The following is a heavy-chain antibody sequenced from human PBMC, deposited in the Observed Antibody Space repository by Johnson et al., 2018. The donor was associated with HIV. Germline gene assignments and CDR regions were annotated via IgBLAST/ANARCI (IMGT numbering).Heavy chain of an antibody. CDR3: ATQGGTTSFDI. D-gene: IGHD1-7*01. CDR2: IWYDGSNK. Sequence: QVKLVESGGGVVQPGRSLRLSCAASGFTFNNFAMHWVRQAPGKGLEWVAVIWYDGSNKYYADSVKGRFTISRDNSKNTLYLQMNSLRAEDTAVYYCATQGGTTSFDIWGQGTMVTVSS. CDR1: GFTFNNFA. J-gene: IGHJ3*02. V-gene: IGHV3-33*08.